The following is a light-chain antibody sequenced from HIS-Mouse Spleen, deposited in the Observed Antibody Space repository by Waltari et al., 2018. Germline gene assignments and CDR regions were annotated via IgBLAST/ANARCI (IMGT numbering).Light chain of an antibody. J-gene: IGKJ4*02. CDR3: QQRSNWPLT. Sequence: EIVLTQSPATLSLSPGERATLPCRASQSVSSYLAWYQQKPCQAPRLLIYEASKGATGIPARFSGSGSGTDFTLTISSLEPEDFAVYYYQQRSNWPLTFGGGTK. CDR2: EAS. CDR1: QSVSSY. V-gene: IGKV3-11*01.